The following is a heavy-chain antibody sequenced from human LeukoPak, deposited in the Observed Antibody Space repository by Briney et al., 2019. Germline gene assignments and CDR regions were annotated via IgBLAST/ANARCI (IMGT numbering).Heavy chain of an antibody. CDR2: IKQDGSEK. D-gene: IGHD2-15*01. V-gene: IGHV3-7*01. J-gene: IGHJ4*02. CDR3: ARDPGVICSGGSCYEVY. CDR1: GFTFSSYW. Sequence: GGSLSLSCAASGFTFSSYWMSWVRQAPGKGLEWVANIKQDGSEKYYVDSVKGRFTISRDNAKNSLYLQMNSLRAEDTAVYYCARDPGVICSGGSCYEVYWGQGTLVTVSS.